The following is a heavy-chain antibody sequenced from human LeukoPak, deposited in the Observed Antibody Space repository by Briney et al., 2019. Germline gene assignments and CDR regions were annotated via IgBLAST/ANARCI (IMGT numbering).Heavy chain of an antibody. J-gene: IGHJ4*02. CDR2: IYSGGST. Sequence: PGGSLRLSWPPSGSTSSSNSMSWVRQAQGKGREWVSVIYSGGSTYYVDSVKGRFTISRDNSKNTLYLQMNSLRAEDTAVYYCARDCYFDSCYWGQGTLVTVSS. CDR1: GSTSSSNS. D-gene: IGHD2-15*01. CDR3: ARDCYFDSCY. V-gene: IGHV3-53*01.